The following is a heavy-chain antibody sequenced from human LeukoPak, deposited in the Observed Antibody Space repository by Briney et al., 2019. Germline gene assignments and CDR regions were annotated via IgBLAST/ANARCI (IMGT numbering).Heavy chain of an antibody. Sequence: GGSLRLSCAASGFTYITYWMSWVRQAPGMGLEWVAYIKQDGSETDYVDSVKGRFTISRDNAENSLYLQMNSLRAEDTAVYYCARGHWCLDTRGQGTLVTVSS. CDR1: GFTYITYW. J-gene: IGHJ5*02. CDR3: ARGHWCLDT. V-gene: IGHV3-7*01. D-gene: IGHD4/OR15-4a*01. CDR2: IKQDGSET.